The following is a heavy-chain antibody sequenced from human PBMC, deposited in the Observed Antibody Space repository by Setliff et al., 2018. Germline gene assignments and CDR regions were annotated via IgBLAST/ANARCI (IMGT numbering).Heavy chain of an antibody. CDR1: WFSLSTSGIC. Sequence: GSGPTLVNPTQTLTLTCTFSWFSLSTSGICVSWIRQPPGKALEWLARIDWDDDKYYTPSLKTRLTISKNTSKNQVVLTMTNMDPVDTATYYCAAASNYYDYWGQGTLVTVSS. CDR3: AAASNYYDY. CDR2: IDWDDDK. V-gene: IGHV2-70*11. J-gene: IGHJ4*02.